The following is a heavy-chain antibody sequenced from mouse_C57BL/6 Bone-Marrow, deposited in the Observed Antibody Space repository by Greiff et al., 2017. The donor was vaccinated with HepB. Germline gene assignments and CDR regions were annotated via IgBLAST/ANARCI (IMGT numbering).Heavy chain of an antibody. CDR2: ISDGGSYT. J-gene: IGHJ3*01. CDR1: GFTFSSYA. D-gene: IGHD1-1*01. Sequence: EVKLVESGGGLVKPGGSLKLSCAASGFTFSSYAMYWVRQTPEKRLEWVATISDGGSYTYYPDNVKGRFTLSRDNAKNNPYLQMSHLKSEDTAMYYCARETPSDYGSSYGFAYWGQGTLVTVSA. CDR3: ARETPSDYGSSYGFAY. V-gene: IGHV5-4*03.